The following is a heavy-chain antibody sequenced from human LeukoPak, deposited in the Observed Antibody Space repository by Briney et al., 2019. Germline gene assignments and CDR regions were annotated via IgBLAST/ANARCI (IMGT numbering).Heavy chain of an antibody. CDR3: VKGGPRGYSYGYMVY. J-gene: IGHJ4*02. CDR1: GFTFTSYV. CDR2: VSGVGGST. Sequence: PGGSLRLSCAASGFTFTSYVMTWVRQAPGKGLGWVSPVSGVGGSTYYGESVKGRFTISRDNSKNTLYLQMNSLRGEDTAVYYCVKGGPRGYSYGYMVYWGQGTLVTVSS. D-gene: IGHD5-18*01. V-gene: IGHV3-23*01.